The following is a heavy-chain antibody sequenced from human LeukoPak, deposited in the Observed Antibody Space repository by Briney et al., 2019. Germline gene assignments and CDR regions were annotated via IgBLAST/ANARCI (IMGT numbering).Heavy chain of an antibody. D-gene: IGHD6-19*01. V-gene: IGHV4-34*01. J-gene: IGHJ4*02. CDR2: INHSGST. Sequence: PSETLSLTCAVYGGSFSGYYWSWIRQPPGKGLEWIGEINHSGSTNYNPSLKSRVTISGDTSKNQFSLKLSSVTAADTALYYCARIAVAVQHFYYFDCWGRGTLVTVSS. CDR1: GGSFSGYY. CDR3: ARIAVAVQHFYYFDC.